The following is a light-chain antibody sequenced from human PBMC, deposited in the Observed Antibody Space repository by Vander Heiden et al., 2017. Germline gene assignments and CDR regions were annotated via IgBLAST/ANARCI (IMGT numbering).Light chain of an antibody. J-gene: IGLJ2*01. Sequence: SALTQPRSVSGSPGPSVTISWTGTCSDAGGYNYVSWYQQQPGKAPKLMIYDVSKRPSGVPDRFSGSKSGNTASLTISGLQAEDEADYYCCSYAGSYTFVVFGGGTKLTVL. V-gene: IGLV2-11*01. CDR1: CSDAGGYNY. CDR3: CSYAGSYTFVV. CDR2: DVS.